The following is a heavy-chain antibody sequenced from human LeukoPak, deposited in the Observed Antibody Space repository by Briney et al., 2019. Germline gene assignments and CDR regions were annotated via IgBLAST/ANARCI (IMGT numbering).Heavy chain of an antibody. CDR2: ISGSGGST. CDR3: AKDMGPSFEMATIRSAFDI. CDR1: GFTFSSYA. J-gene: IGHJ3*02. V-gene: IGHV3-23*01. D-gene: IGHD5-24*01. Sequence: SGGSLRLSCAASGFTFSSYAMSWVRQAPGKGLEWVSAISGSGGSTYYADSVKGRFTISRDNSKNTLYLQMNSLRAEDTAVYYCAKDMGPSFEMATIRSAFDIWGQGTMVTVSS.